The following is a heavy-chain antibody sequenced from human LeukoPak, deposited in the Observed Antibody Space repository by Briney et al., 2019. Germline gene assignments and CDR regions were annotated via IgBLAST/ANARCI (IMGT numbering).Heavy chain of an antibody. Sequence: GASVKVSCKASGYTFTSYGISWVRQAPGQGLEWMGWISAYNGNTNYAQKLQGRVTMTTDTSTSTAYMELRSLRSDDTALYYCAREPHKYYDFWSGYYSRPTAFDYWGQGTLVTVSS. V-gene: IGHV1-18*01. CDR2: ISAYNGNT. CDR1: GYTFTSYG. J-gene: IGHJ4*02. CDR3: AREPHKYYDFWSGYYSRPTAFDY. D-gene: IGHD3-3*01.